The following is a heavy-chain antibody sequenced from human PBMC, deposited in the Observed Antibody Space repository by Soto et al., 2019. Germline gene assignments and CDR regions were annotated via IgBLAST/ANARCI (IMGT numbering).Heavy chain of an antibody. J-gene: IGHJ6*02. V-gene: IGHV1-69*08. CDR2: IIPILGET. D-gene: IGHD3-16*01. CDR3: VRGLGGRMDD. CDR1: GTIFSSYT. Sequence: QVQLVQSGAEVKKPGSSVRVSCKASGTIFSSYTISWVRQAPGQGLEWMGRIIPILGETNSAQKFQDRVTLTADKSTNTAYMELNSLRLEDTAVYYCVRGLGGRMDDWGQGTTVTVSS.